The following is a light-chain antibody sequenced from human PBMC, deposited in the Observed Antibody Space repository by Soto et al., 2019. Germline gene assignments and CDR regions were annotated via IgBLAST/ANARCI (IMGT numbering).Light chain of an antibody. CDR2: AAS. CDR1: QSISSY. V-gene: IGKV1-39*01. J-gene: IGKJ1*01. Sequence: DIQMTQSPSSLSASVGDRVTITCRASQSISSYLNWYQQKPGKAPKLLIYAASSLQSGDPSRFSGSGSGTDFTLTISCLQPEDSATYYCQQSYSTARTFGQGTKVEIK. CDR3: QQSYSTART.